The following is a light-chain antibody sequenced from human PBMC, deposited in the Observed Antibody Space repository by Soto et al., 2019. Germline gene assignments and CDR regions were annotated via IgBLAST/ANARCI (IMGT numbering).Light chain of an antibody. CDR1: QNIKNW. J-gene: IGKJ1*01. CDR2: TAS. V-gene: IGKV1-5*03. CDR3: QQYNSYSRGT. Sequence: DIQMTQSPSTLSASVGDRVTIACRASQNIKNWLAWYQQKPGKVPKLLVYTASSLESGVPSRFSGSGYGTEFTLTISSLQPDDFATYYCQQYNSYSRGTFGQGTKVEIK.